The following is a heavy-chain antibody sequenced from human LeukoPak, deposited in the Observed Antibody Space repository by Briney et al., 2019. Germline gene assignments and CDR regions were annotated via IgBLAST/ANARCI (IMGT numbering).Heavy chain of an antibody. CDR1: GFTFSSYA. Sequence: GRSLRLSCAASGFTFSSYAMHWVRQAPGKGLEWVAVISYDGSNKYYADSVKGRFTISRDNSKNTLYLQMNSLRAEDTAVYYCARDVGISGSYSYYYYYMDVWGKGTTVTVSS. V-gene: IGHV3-30*04. CDR3: ARDVGISGSYSYYYYYMDV. CDR2: ISYDGSNK. D-gene: IGHD1-26*01. J-gene: IGHJ6*03.